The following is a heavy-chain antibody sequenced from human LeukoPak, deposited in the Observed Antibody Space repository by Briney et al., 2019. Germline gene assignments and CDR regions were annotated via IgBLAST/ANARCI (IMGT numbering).Heavy chain of an antibody. J-gene: IGHJ5*02. CDR2: ISTSSSYI. CDR3: ARDSATVTSTSSWFDP. Sequence: GGPLRLSCAASGFTFSSYSMNWVRQAPGKGLEWVSSISTSSSYIYYADSVKGRFTSSRDNAKNSLYLQMNSLRAEDTAVYYCARDSATVTSTSSWFDPWGQGTLVTVSS. D-gene: IGHD4-17*01. V-gene: IGHV3-21*01. CDR1: GFTFSSYS.